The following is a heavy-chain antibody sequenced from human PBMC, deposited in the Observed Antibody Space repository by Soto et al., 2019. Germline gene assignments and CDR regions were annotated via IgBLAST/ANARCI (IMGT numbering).Heavy chain of an antibody. CDR1: GGSISSYY. CDR3: ARVGVAGCSGGSCVYFQH. V-gene: IGHV4-59*01. J-gene: IGHJ1*01. CDR2: IYYSGST. D-gene: IGHD2-15*01. Sequence: SETLSLTCTVSGGSISSYYWSWIRQPPGKGLEWIGYIYYSGSTNYNPSLKSRVTISVDTSKNQFSLKLSSVTAADTAVYYCARVGVAGCSGGSCVYFQHWGQGTLVTVSS.